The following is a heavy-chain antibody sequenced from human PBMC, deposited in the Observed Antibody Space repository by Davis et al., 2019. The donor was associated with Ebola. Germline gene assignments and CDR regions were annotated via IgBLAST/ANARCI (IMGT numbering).Heavy chain of an antibody. D-gene: IGHD3-16*01. CDR3: AKDAWSDQDYNDNYFDH. Sequence: GESLKISCSASGFIFSTYVMSWVRQAPGKGLEWVSTYGTSADTYYADSVKGRFTISRDNSKNTLTLQMDSLRVEDTAVYYCAKDAWSDQDYNDNYFDHWGRGALVTVSS. J-gene: IGHJ4*02. V-gene: IGHV3-23*01. CDR1: GFIFSTYV. CDR2: GTSADT.